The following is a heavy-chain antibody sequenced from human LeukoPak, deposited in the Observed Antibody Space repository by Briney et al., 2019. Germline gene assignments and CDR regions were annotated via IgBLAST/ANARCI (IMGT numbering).Heavy chain of an antibody. Sequence: GGSLRLSCAASGFPFSSYAMHWVRQAPGKGLEWVGRIKSKTDGGTTDYAAPVKGRFTISRDDSKNTLYLQMNSLKTEDTAVYYRTTPPSYCSSTSCYTLDYWGQGTLVTVSS. D-gene: IGHD2-2*02. J-gene: IGHJ4*02. CDR3: TTPPSYCSSTSCYTLDY. CDR1: GFPFSSYA. CDR2: IKSKTDGGTT. V-gene: IGHV3-15*01.